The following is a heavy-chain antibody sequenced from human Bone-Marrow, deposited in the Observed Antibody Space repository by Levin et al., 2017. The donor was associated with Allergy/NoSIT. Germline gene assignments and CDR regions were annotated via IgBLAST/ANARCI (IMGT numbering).Heavy chain of an antibody. Sequence: PGESLKISCAASGFTFTNYPMHWVRQAPGKGLEWVALISYDGSNKYYADSVKGRFTISRDNSKDTLYLQMNSLRAEDTAVYYCAKEDYDSSAYVAHFDYWGQGTLATVSS. CDR2: ISYDGSNK. J-gene: IGHJ4*02. D-gene: IGHD3-22*01. V-gene: IGHV3-30-3*02. CDR3: AKEDYDSSAYVAHFDY. CDR1: GFTFTNYP.